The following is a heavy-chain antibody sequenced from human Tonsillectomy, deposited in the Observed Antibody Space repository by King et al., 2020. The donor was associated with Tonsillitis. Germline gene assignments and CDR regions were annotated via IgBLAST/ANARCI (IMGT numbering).Heavy chain of an antibody. CDR2: IYPGDSES. D-gene: IGHD3-9*01. CDR1: GYSFTSYW. CDR3: EGQRLQNNVILTGLFDY. Sequence: VQLVESGAEVKKPGESLKISCKVSGYSFTSYWIAWVRQMPGKGLEWMGIIYPGDSESRYSPSFHGQVSISVDKSISTAYLRWSSLKASDTAMYYCEGQRLQNNVILTGLFDYWGQGTLVTVSS. J-gene: IGHJ4*02. V-gene: IGHV5-51*01.